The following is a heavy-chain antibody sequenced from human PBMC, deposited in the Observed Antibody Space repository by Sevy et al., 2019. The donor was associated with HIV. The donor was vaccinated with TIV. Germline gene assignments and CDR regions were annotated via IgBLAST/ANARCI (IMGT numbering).Heavy chain of an antibody. CDR2: MQYGGNT. CDR1: GGSLISPTFY. J-gene: IGHJ5*01. Sequence: SETLSLTCTASGGSLISPTFYWGWVRQPPGERLEWIAAMQYGGNTYYKPSLKARLAMSVDTSKNQFSLNLTSVTAADAAVYHCVRDHHLRGRHWFDSWGQGALVTVSS. CDR3: VRDHHLRGRHWFDS. V-gene: IGHV4-39*02. D-gene: IGHD3-16*01.